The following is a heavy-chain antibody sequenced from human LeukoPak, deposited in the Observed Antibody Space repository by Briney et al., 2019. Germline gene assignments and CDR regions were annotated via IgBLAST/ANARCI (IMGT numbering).Heavy chain of an antibody. CDR1: GGSISSGGYY. Sequence: PSETLSLTCTVSGGSISSGGYYWSWIRQPPGKGLEWIGEINHSGSTNYNPSLKSRVTISVDTSKNQFSLKLSSVTAADTAVYYCARRRFGRWLQSDCFDYWGQGTLVTVSS. CDR3: ARRRFGRWLQSDCFDY. D-gene: IGHD5-24*01. J-gene: IGHJ4*02. V-gene: IGHV4-39*07. CDR2: INHSGST.